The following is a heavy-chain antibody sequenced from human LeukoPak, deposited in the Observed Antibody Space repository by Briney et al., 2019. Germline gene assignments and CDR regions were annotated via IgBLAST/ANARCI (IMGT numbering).Heavy chain of an antibody. CDR3: ARGEYYYGSGSYWGDV. CDR1: GGSISSSTYY. J-gene: IGHJ6*04. CDR2: IYYSGST. D-gene: IGHD3-10*01. Sequence: SETLSLTCTVSGGSISSSTYYWGWIRQPPGKGLEWIGSIYYSGSTYYNPSLKSRVTMSVDTSKNQFSLKLSSVTAADTAVYYCARGEYYYGSGSYWGDVWGKGTTVTISS. V-gene: IGHV4-39*07.